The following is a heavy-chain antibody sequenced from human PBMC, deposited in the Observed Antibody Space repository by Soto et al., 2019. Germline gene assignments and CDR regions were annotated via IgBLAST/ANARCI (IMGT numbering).Heavy chain of an antibody. Sequence: GGSLRLSCGASGISFSRCLMSWVRQAPGKGLEWVASISQDGTDTDYVDSVKGRFAIPRDNPKNSLYLQMNSLRADDTAVYYCARDPLSYGDYAQTYWYFDLWGRGTRVT. CDR1: GISFSRCL. J-gene: IGHJ2*01. V-gene: IGHV3-7*01. D-gene: IGHD4-17*01. CDR2: ISQDGTDT. CDR3: ARDPLSYGDYAQTYWYFDL.